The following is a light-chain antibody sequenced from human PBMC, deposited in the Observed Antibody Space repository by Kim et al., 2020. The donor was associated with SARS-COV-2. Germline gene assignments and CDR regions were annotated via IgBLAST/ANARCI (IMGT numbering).Light chain of an antibody. J-gene: IGKJ2*02. CDR2: WAS. CDR1: QTIFYSPNSRDY. Sequence: EIVLTQSPDFLAVSLGERATINCRSSQTIFYSPNSRDYLAWYQQKPGLPPKLLISWASSREYGVPDRFSGSGSGTDFTLTISSLQAEDVAVYYCQQYYYDSGTFGQGTKLEI. V-gene: IGKV4-1*01. CDR3: QQYYYDSGT.